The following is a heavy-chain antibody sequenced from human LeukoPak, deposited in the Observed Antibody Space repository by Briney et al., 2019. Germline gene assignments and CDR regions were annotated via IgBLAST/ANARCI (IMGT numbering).Heavy chain of an antibody. Sequence: GGSLRLSCAASGFTVGNNYMKWIRQAPGKGLEWVSLIYSGGSTYYADSVKGRFTISRGNSKNTLYLQMNSLRAEDTAVYYCARDPGNGGLDYWGQGTLVTVSS. CDR2: IYSGGST. CDR1: GFTVGNNY. V-gene: IGHV3-53*01. CDR3: ARDPGNGGLDY. D-gene: IGHD2-8*01. J-gene: IGHJ4*02.